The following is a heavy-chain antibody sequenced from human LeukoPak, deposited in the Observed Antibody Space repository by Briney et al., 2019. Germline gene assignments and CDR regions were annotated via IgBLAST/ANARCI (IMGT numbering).Heavy chain of an antibody. J-gene: IGHJ5*02. Sequence: GGSLRLSCVASGFTVSTNYMSWVRQAPGKGPEWISIIYRGGGTYYADSVKGRFTISRDNSKNTLYLQMNAVRAEDTAVYYCARDKRYCTSGRCWGVQFGPWGQGTLVTVSS. CDR3: ARDKRYCTSGRCWGVQFGP. CDR2: IYRGGGT. V-gene: IGHV3-66*01. CDR1: GFTVSTNY. D-gene: IGHD2-8*01.